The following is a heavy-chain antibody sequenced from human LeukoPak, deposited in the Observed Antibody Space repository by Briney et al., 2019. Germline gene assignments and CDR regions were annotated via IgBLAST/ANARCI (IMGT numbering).Heavy chain of an antibody. CDR1: GFTFSSYA. J-gene: IGHJ5*02. CDR3: ARGGYDGGFDP. Sequence: PGGSLRLSCAASGFTFSSYAMSWVRQAPGKGLEWVSAISGSGGSTYYADSVKGRFTISRDNAKNSLYLQMNSLRAEDTAVYYCARGGYDGGFDPWGQGTLVTVSS. V-gene: IGHV3-23*01. CDR2: ISGSGGST. D-gene: IGHD3-3*01.